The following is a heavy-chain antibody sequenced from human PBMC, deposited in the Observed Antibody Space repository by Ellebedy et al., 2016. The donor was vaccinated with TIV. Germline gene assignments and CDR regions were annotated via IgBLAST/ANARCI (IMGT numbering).Heavy chain of an antibody. CDR2: MNPNSGNT. J-gene: IGHJ5*02. Sequence: ASVKVSCKASGYTFTSYDINWVRQATGQGLEWMGWMNPNSGNTGYAQKFHGRVTITRNTSISTVYMELSSLRSEDTAVYYCARDLTGYDDWFDPWGQGTLVTVSS. CDR3: ARDLTGYDDWFDP. CDR1: GYTFTSYD. V-gene: IGHV1-8*03. D-gene: IGHD3-3*01.